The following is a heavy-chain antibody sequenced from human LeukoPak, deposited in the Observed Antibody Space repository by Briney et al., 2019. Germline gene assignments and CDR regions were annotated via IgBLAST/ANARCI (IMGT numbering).Heavy chain of an antibody. CDR3: ARDPNYYDSSGYPPRLGY. V-gene: IGHV4-39*07. CDR2: IYYSGST. J-gene: IGHJ4*02. Sequence: SETLSLTWTVSGGSISSSSYYWGWIRQPPGKGLEWIGSIYYSGSTYYNPSLKSRVTISVDTSKNQFSLKLSSVTAADTAVYYCARDPNYYDSSGYPPRLGYWGQGTLVTVSS. CDR1: GGSISSSSYY. D-gene: IGHD3-22*01.